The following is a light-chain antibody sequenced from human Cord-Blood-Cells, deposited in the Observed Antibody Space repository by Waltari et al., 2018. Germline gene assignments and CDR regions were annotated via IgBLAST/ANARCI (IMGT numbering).Light chain of an antibody. J-gene: IGKJ3*01. CDR3: QQSYSTP. CDR2: AAS. CDR1: KSISSY. V-gene: IGKV1-39*01. Sequence: DIQMNQSPSCWSACVGDRVTITCRASKSISSYLNWYQQKPGKAPKLLIYAASSLQSGVPSRFRGSGSGTDFTLTISSLQPEDFATYYCQQSYSTPFGPRTKVDIK.